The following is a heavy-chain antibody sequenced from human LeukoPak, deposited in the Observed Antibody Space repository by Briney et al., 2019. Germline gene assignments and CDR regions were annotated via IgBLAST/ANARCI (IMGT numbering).Heavy chain of an antibody. CDR1: GFTVSSNY. V-gene: IGHV3-66*02. D-gene: IGHD5-24*01. CDR3: AREMATTPYYYYGMDV. J-gene: IGHJ6*02. CDR2: IYSGGST. Sequence: GGSLRLSCAASGFTVSSNYMSWVRQAPGKGLEWVSVIYSGGSTYYADSVKGRFTITRDNSKNTLYLQMNSLRAEDTAVYYCAREMATTPYYYYGMDVWGQGTTVTVSS.